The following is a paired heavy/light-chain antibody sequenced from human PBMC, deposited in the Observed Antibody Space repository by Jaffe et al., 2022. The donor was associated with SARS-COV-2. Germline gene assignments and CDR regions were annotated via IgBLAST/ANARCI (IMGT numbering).Light chain of an antibody. CDR1: QSVSSH. V-gene: IGKV3-15*01. Sequence: EIVMTQSPATLSVSPGETATLSCRASQSVSSHLAWYQQKPGQARRLLIYGASTRATGIPARFSGSGSGTDFTLTISSLQSEDFAVYYCQQYHNWTTFGQGTKLEIK. CDR2: GAS. J-gene: IGKJ2*01. CDR3: QQYHNWTT.
Heavy chain of an antibody. CDR2: IWYDGTKK. Sequence: QVQLVESGGGVVQPGRSLRLSCAASGLTFSTYDMHWVRQAPGKGLEWVAIIWYDGTKKYYADSVKGRFTISRDNARDTLYLQMNSLRAEDTAVYYCARGSGRQSYGDYFVNWGQGTLVTVSS. CDR1: GLTFSTYD. V-gene: IGHV3-33*01. CDR3: ARGSGRQSYGDYFVN. D-gene: IGHD3-10*01. J-gene: IGHJ4*02.